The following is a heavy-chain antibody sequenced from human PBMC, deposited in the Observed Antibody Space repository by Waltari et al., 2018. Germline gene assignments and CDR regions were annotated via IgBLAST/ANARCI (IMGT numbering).Heavy chain of an antibody. Sequence: QVQLVQSGAEVKKPGASVKVSCKAFGYTFPRYFMPWGRQAPGQGLEWMGIINPSGGSTSYAQKFQGRVTMTRDTSTSTVYMELSSLRSEDTAVYYCARDRGSYQGSDHWGQGTLVTVSS. CDR1: GYTFPRYF. CDR3: ARDRGSYQGSDH. V-gene: IGHV1-46*01. J-gene: IGHJ5*02. D-gene: IGHD1-26*01. CDR2: INPSGGST.